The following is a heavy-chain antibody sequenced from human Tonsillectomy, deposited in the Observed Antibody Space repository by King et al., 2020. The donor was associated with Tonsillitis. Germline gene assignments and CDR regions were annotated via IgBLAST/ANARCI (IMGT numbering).Heavy chain of an antibody. D-gene: IGHD1-26*01. CDR1: GFTFSSFA. Sequence: DVQLVESGGGLVQPGGSLRLSCAASGFTFSSFAMRWVRQAPGKGLEWVSVIYSAATITYYADSVKGRFTISRDNSKNTLYLQMNSLRAEDTAVYYCAKERSIVGAIEAFDIWGQGTMVAVSS. CDR2: IYSAATIT. CDR3: AKERSIVGAIEAFDI. V-gene: IGHV3-23*03. J-gene: IGHJ3*02.